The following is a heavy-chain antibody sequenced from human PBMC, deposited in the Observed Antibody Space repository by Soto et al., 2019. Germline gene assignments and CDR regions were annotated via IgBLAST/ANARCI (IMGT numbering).Heavy chain of an antibody. D-gene: IGHD5-18*01. V-gene: IGHV4-31*03. CDR2: IYYSGNT. J-gene: IGHJ6*02. CDR3: ARDRLMATAGTARHYSGLDV. CDR1: GGSIRSGGYY. Sequence: SETLSLTCTVSGGSIRSGGYYWSWVRQNPRRGLEWIGNIYYSGNTYYNPSLKSRLTISVDTSKNQFSLNLSSVTAADTAVYYCARDRLMATAGTARHYSGLDVRGQGPTVTVYS.